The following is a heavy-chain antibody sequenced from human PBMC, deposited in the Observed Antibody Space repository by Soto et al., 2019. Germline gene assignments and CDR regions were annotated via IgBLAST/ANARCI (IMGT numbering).Heavy chain of an antibody. D-gene: IGHD5-12*01. CDR2: IKQDGSEK. Sequence: GSLRLSCAASGFTFSSYWMSWVRQAPGKGLEWVANIKQDGSEKIYVDSVKGRFTISRDNAKNSLYLQMNSLRAEDTAVYYCENIGRSEGAFDIWGQGTMVTVSS. CDR1: GFTFSSYW. CDR3: ENIGRSEGAFDI. V-gene: IGHV3-7*01. J-gene: IGHJ3*02.